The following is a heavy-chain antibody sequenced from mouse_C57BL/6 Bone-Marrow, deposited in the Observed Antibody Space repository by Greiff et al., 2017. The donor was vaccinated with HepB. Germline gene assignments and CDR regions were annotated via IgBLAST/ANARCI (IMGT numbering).Heavy chain of an antibody. CDR1: GYAFTNYL. D-gene: IGHD1-1*01. J-gene: IGHJ2*01. CDR3: ARSYYYGSNDY. V-gene: IGHV1-54*01. Sequence: VKLQQSGAELVRPGTSVKVSCKASGYAFTNYLIEWVKQRPGQGLEWIGVINPGSGGTNYNEKFKGKATLTADKSSSTAYMQLSSLTSEDSAVYFCARSYYYGSNDYWGQGTTLTVSS. CDR2: INPGSGGT.